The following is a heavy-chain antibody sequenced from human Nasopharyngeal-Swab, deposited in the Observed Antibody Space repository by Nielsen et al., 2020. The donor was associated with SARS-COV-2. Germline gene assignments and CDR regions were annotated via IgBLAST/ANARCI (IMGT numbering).Heavy chain of an antibody. J-gene: IGHJ4*02. CDR2: INPNSGGT. D-gene: IGHD1-26*01. Sequence: WVRQAPGQGLEWMGRINPNSGGTNYAQKLQGRVTMTRDTSISTAYMELSRLRSDDTAVYYCARLEWEPQYWGQGTLVTVSS. CDR3: ARLEWEPQY. V-gene: IGHV1-2*06.